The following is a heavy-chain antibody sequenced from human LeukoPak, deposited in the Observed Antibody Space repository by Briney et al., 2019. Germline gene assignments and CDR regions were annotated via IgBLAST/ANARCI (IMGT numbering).Heavy chain of an antibody. J-gene: IGHJ4*02. V-gene: IGHV3-7*03. D-gene: IGHD2-15*01. CDR3: ATRGLRGYFDY. CDR1: GFTFSSYA. CDR2: INQGGSQK. Sequence: GGSLRLSCAASGFTFSSYAMSWVRQAPGKGLEWVANINQGGSQKYYVDSVKGRFTISRDNAKNELSLQMNSLRAEDTAVYYCATRGLRGYFDYWGQGTLVTVSS.